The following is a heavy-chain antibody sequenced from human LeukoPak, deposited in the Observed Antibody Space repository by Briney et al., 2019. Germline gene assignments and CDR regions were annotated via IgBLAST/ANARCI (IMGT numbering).Heavy chain of an antibody. CDR2: ISGYNGNT. Sequence: ASVTVSCKASGYTFTGYYMHWVRQAPGQGLEWMGWISGYNGNTNYAQKFLGRVSMTADTATSTAYMELRSLTSDDTAMYYCARSGRGTYYYFDLWGQGTLVTVSS. D-gene: IGHD5-12*01. CDR1: GYTFTGYY. J-gene: IGHJ4*02. CDR3: ARSGRGTYYYFDL. V-gene: IGHV1-18*04.